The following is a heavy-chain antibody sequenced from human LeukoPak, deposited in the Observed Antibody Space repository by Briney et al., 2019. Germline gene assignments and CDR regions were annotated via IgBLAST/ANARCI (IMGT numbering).Heavy chain of an antibody. D-gene: IGHD3/OR15-3a*01. CDR2: ISGSGTGT. V-gene: IGHV3-23*01. J-gene: IGHJ4*02. CDR1: GFTFGSYA. CDR3: AKVATWTYFDY. Sequence: GGSLRLSCAVSGFTFGSYAMGWVRQAPGKGLEWVSAISGSGTGTYYADSVKGRFTISRDNSKNTLYLHMNSLRAEDTAVYYCAKVATWTYFDYWGQRTLVTVSS.